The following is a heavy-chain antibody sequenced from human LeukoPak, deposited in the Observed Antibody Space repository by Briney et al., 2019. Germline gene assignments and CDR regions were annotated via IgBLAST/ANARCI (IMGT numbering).Heavy chain of an antibody. CDR3: ARALSIAVAGGYYFDY. Sequence: PGGSLRLSCAASGFTVSSNYMSWVRQAPGKGLEWVSVIYSGGSTYYADSVKGRFTISRDNSKNTLYLQMNSLRAEDTAVYYCARALSIAVAGGYYFDYWGQGTLVTVSS. D-gene: IGHD6-19*01. J-gene: IGHJ4*02. CDR1: GFTVSSNY. CDR2: IYSGGST. V-gene: IGHV3-53*01.